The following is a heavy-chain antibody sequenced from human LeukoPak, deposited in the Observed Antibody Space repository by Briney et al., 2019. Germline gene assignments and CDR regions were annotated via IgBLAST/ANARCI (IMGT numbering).Heavy chain of an antibody. V-gene: IGHV5-51*01. CDR2: IYPSDSDT. CDR1: GYSFTSYW. J-gene: IGHJ3*02. CDR3: ARRRIAAAGTRGAFDM. Sequence: GESLKISCKGSGYSFTSYWIGWVRQLPGKGLEWMGIIYPSDSDTRYSPSFQGQVTISADKSISTSYLQWSSLQASDTAMYYCARRRIAAAGTRGAFDMWGQGTMVTVSS. D-gene: IGHD6-13*01.